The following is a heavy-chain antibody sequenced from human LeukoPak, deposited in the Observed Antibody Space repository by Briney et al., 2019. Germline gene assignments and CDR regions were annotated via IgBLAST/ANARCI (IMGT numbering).Heavy chain of an antibody. Sequence: EGSLRLSCAASGFTFSCYSMNWVRQAPAKGLEWVSSINSSSSHIYYAGSVEGRFTISRDNAKQSLYLQMNRLRAEDTAVYYCARGGFHYDSSGYYCFDYWGQGTLVTVSS. J-gene: IGHJ4*02. CDR2: INSSSSHI. V-gene: IGHV3-21*01. CDR3: ARGGFHYDSSGYYCFDY. CDR1: GFTFSCYS. D-gene: IGHD3-22*01.